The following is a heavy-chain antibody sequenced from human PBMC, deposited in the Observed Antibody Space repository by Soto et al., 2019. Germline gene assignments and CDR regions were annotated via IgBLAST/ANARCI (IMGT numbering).Heavy chain of an antibody. CDR1: GYTFTSYG. CDR3: AREKAVQIQETLLYYYYYGMDV. D-gene: IGHD6-19*01. Sequence: ASVKVSCKASGYTFTSYGISWVRQAPGQGLEWMGWISAYNGNTNYAQKLQGRVTMTTDTSTSTAYMELRSLRSDDTAVYYCAREKAVQIQETLLYYYYYGMDVWGQGTTVTVSS. J-gene: IGHJ6*02. V-gene: IGHV1-18*04. CDR2: ISAYNGNT.